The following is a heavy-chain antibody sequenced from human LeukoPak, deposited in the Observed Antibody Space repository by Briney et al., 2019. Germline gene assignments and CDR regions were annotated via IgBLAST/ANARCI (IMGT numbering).Heavy chain of an antibody. J-gene: IGHJ5*02. CDR2: IYSGGST. D-gene: IGHD2-15*01. CDR3: AKGSIVVVVAANGNWFDP. CDR1: GFTVSSNY. V-gene: IGHV3-66*01. Sequence: PGGSLRLSCAASGFTVSSNYMSWVRQAPGKGLELVSVIYSGGSTYYADSVKGRVTTSRDNSKNTLYLQMNSLRAEDTAVYYCAKGSIVVVVAANGNWFDPWGQGTLVTVSS.